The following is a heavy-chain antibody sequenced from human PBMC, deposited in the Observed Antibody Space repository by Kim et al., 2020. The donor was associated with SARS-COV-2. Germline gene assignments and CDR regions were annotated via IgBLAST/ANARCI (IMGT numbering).Heavy chain of an antibody. D-gene: IGHD6-13*01. V-gene: IGHV3-23*01. CDR3: AYGYSSAWYRLSVAN. Sequence: GGSLRLSCAASGFTFSSHSMSWVRQAPGKGLQWVSEISDSGGSRYYADSVKGRFIISRDISKNTVYPQMNSLTGEDTAVYYCAYGYSSAWYRLSVANWGQGALVTVSS. J-gene: IGHJ4*02. CDR1: GFTFSSHS. CDR2: ISDSGGSR.